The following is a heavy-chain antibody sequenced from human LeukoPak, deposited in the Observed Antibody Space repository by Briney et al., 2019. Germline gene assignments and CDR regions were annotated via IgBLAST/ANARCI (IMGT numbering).Heavy chain of an antibody. D-gene: IGHD2-21*01. CDR1: GLIFSKYG. J-gene: IGHJ1*01. CDR2: LEYDGTG. CDR3: AKRGFRAPSGDDVLESLHL. Sequence: RPGESLRLPCAASGLIFSKYGMHWVRQTPGKGLEWVAFLEYDGTGNYLDSVKGRFTISRDNSESTLYLQMNSLQVEDTAIYYCAKRGFRAPSGDDVLESLHLWGQGTLVTVSS. V-gene: IGHV3-30*02.